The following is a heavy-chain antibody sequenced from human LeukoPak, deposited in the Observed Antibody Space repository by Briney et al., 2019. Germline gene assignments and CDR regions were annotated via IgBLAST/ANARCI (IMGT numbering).Heavy chain of an antibody. J-gene: IGHJ4*02. CDR3: ARGGLLWFGELLSFFDY. V-gene: IGHV3-21*01. CDR2: ISSSSSYI. CDR1: GFTFSSYS. D-gene: IGHD3-10*01. Sequence: PGGSLRLSCAASGFTFSSYSMNWVRQAPGKVLGWVSSISSSSSYIYSADSVKGRFTISRDNAKNSLYLQMNSLRAEDTAVYYCARGGLLWFGELLSFFDYWGQGTLVTVSS.